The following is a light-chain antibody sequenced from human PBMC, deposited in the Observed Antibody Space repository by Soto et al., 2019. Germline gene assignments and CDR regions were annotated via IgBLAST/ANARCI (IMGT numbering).Light chain of an antibody. Sequence: EIVLTQSPATLSLSPGDRATLSCGASQSVSNNYLAWYQQKPGQAPRLLIYGASSRATGIPVRFSGSGSGTDFTLTISRLEPEEFAVYYCQRYGTSTTVGQGTKVDIK. J-gene: IGKJ1*01. V-gene: IGKV3-20*01. CDR1: QSVSNNY. CDR3: QRYGTSTT. CDR2: GAS.